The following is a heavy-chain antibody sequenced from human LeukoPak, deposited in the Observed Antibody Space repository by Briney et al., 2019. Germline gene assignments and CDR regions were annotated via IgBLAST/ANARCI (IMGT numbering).Heavy chain of an antibody. V-gene: IGHV4-4*07. CDR2: IHPSGST. J-gene: IGHJ4*02. Sequence: ETLSLTCTVSSGSINGYYWSWIRQPAGKGLEWIGRIHPSGSTNYNPSLKSRVTLSVDTSKNQFSLKLNSVTAADTAVYYCARGPPPDFDYWGRGTLVTVSS. CDR3: ARGPPPDFDY. CDR1: SGSINGYY.